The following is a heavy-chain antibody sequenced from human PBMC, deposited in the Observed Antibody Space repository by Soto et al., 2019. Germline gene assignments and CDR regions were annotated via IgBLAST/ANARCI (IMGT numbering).Heavy chain of an antibody. CDR1: GGTFSSYT. D-gene: IGHD2-15*01. V-gene: IGHV1-69*02. J-gene: IGHJ4*02. Sequence: SVKISCKASGGTFSSYTISWVRQAPGQGLEWMGRIIPILGIVKYAQKVQGKVTITADKSTSTAYMELSSLRSEDTAVYYCHIVVAPVVVAAPRVFGIHDYWGQGTLVTVSS. CDR3: HIVVAPVVVAAPRVFGIHDY. CDR2: IIPILGIV.